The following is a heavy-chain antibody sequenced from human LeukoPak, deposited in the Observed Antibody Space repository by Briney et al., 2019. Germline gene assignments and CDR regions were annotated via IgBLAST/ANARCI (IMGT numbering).Heavy chain of an antibody. CDR2: ISADGGST. CDR1: GFMFSSYD. Sequence: GGSLRLSCAASGFMFSSYDMHWVRQAPGKGLEYVSHISADGGSTYYAISVKGRFTISRDNSKNTLYLQMGSLRAEDMAVYYCAGGRGYIYGSDYWGQGTLVTVSS. V-gene: IGHV3-64*01. CDR3: AGGRGYIYGSDY. J-gene: IGHJ4*02. D-gene: IGHD5-18*01.